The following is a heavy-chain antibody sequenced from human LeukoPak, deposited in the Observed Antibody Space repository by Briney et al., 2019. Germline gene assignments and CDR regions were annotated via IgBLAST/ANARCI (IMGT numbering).Heavy chain of an antibody. J-gene: IGHJ5*02. V-gene: IGHV1-18*01. CDR1: GYTFTIYG. CDR2: ISAYNGNT. D-gene: IGHD3-10*01. Sequence: ASVTVSCTASGYTFTIYGISWVRQAPGQGLEWMGWISAYNGNTNYPQKLQGRVTMTTDTSTSTAYMELRSLRSDDTAVYYCARINYGSGSYTNWFDPWGQGTLVTVSS. CDR3: ARINYGSGSYTNWFDP.